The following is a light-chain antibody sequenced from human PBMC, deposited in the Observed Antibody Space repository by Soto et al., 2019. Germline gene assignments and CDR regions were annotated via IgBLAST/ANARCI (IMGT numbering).Light chain of an antibody. Sequence: EIVLTQSPGTLSLSPGERATLSCRASQSVSRNYLAWYQQKPGQAPRLLIYGASSRATGIPDRFSGSGSGTDFTLTISSLEPEDFAVYYCHQRQYWPPITFGQGTRLEIK. V-gene: IGKV3D-20*02. CDR2: GAS. CDR3: HQRQYWPPIT. CDR1: QSVSRNY. J-gene: IGKJ5*01.